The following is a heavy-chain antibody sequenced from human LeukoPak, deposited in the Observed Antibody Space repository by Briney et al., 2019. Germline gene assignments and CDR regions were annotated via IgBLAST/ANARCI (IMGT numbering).Heavy chain of an antibody. J-gene: IGHJ4*02. CDR1: GFTFSNYE. D-gene: IGHD6-6*01. CDR2: ISSSSSYI. CDR3: ARDIAARPGFYDY. V-gene: IGHV3-21*01. Sequence: GGSLRLSCAASGFTFSNYELNWVRQAPGKGLEWVSSISSSSSYIYYADSVKGRFTISRDNAKNSLYLQMSSLRAEDTAVYYCARDIAARPGFYDYWGQGTLVTVSS.